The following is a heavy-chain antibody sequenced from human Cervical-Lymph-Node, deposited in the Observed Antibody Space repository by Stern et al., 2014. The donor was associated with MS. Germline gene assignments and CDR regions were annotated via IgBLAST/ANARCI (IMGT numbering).Heavy chain of an antibody. D-gene: IGHD3-22*01. CDR3: AKDGYYYDSSGYGAEYFQH. J-gene: IGHJ1*01. CDR1: GFTFSSYA. Sequence: EVQLLESGGGLVQPGGSLRLSCAASGFTFSSYAMSWVRQAPGKWLEWVSAISGSGGSTYYADSVKGRFTISRDNSKNTLYLQMNSLRAEDTAVYYCAKDGYYYDSSGYGAEYFQHWGQGTLVTVSS. CDR2: ISGSGGST. V-gene: IGHV3-23*01.